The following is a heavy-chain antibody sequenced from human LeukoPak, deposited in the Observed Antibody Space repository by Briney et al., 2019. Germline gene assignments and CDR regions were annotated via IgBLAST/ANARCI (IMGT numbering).Heavy chain of an antibody. CDR2: ISTYNGNT. CDR3: ARGGQSDY. Sequence: GASVKVSCKASGYTFTSYGISWVRQAPGQGLEWMGWISTYNGNTNYPQKLQGRVTMTRNTSISTAHMELSSLRSEDTAVYYCARGGQSDYWGQGTLVTVSS. J-gene: IGHJ4*02. CDR1: GYTFTSYG. V-gene: IGHV1-18*01. D-gene: IGHD3-16*01.